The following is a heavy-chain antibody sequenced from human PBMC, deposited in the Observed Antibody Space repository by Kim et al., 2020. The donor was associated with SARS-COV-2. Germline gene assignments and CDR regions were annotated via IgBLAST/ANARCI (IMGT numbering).Heavy chain of an antibody. D-gene: IGHD3-3*01. V-gene: IGHV1-18*01. CDR1: GYTFTSYG. Sequence: ASVKVSCKASGYTFTSYGISWVRQAPGQGLEWMGWISAYNGNTNYAQKLKGRVTMTTDTSTSTAYMELRSLRSDDTAVYYCARRSVKVRFLEWSYAFDIWGQRTMVTVSS. J-gene: IGHJ3*02. CDR3: ARRSVKVRFLEWSYAFDI. CDR2: ISAYNGNT.